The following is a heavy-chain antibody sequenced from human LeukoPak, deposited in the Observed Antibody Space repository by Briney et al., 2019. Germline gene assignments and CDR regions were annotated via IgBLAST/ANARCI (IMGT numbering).Heavy chain of an antibody. D-gene: IGHD6-6*01. Sequence: SETLSLICSVSGGSISSSSHYWVWIRQPPGRGLEWIGNIYYSGSTYYSPSLKSRVSMSVDTSKNQFSLRLSSATAADTAVYYCARCSSSSGWFDPWGQGTLVTVSS. J-gene: IGHJ5*02. V-gene: IGHV4-39*01. CDR3: ARCSSSSGWFDP. CDR1: GGSISSSSHY. CDR2: IYYSGST.